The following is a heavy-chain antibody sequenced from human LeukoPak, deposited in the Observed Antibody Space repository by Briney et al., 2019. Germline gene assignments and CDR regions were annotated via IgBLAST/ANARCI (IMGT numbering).Heavy chain of an antibody. D-gene: IGHD3-10*01. CDR1: GGTFSSYA. CDR3: ARDTLYGSGSYSDY. CDR2: IIPILGIA. V-gene: IGHV1-69*04. J-gene: IGHJ4*02. Sequence: ASVKVSCKASGGTFSSYAISWVRQAPGQGLEWMGRIIPILGIANYAQKFQGRVTITADKSTSTAYMELSSLRSEDTAVYHCARDTLYGSGSYSDYWGQGTLVTVSS.